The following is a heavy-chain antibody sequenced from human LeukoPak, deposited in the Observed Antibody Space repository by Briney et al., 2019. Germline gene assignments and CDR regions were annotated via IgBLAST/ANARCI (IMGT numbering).Heavy chain of an antibody. J-gene: IGHJ4*02. D-gene: IGHD3-3*02. V-gene: IGHV1-3*03. Sequence: ASVKVSCKASGFPFTSYAIHWVRQAPGQRLEWMGWVNADNSNTKYSQEFQGRVTMTRNTSISTAYMELSSLRSEDTAVYYCASGRISCPYYFDYWGQGSLVAVSS. CDR3: ASGRISCPYYFDY. CDR2: VNADNSNT. CDR1: GFPFTSYA.